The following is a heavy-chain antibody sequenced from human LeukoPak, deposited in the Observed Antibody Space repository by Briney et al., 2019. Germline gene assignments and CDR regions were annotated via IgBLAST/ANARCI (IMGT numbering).Heavy chain of an antibody. D-gene: IGHD3-9*01. CDR3: ARGRYYDILTGYYEGGALDY. CDR1: GGSISSYY. V-gene: IGHV4-59*10. Sequence: PSETLSLTCAVYGGSISSYYWSWIRQPAGKGLEWIGRIYTSGSTNYNPSLKSRVTMSVDTSKNQFSLKLSSVTAADTAVYYCARGRYYDILTGYYEGGALDYWGQGTLVTVSS. J-gene: IGHJ4*02. CDR2: IYTSGST.